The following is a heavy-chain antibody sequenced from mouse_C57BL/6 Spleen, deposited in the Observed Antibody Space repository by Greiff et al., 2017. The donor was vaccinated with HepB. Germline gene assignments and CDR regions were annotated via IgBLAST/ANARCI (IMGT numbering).Heavy chain of an antibody. D-gene: IGHD1-1*01. CDR3: TRKEYYGRGLDY. J-gene: IGHJ2*01. Sequence: VQLQQSGAELVRPGASVTLSCKASGYTFTDYEMHWVKQTPVHGLEWIGAIDPETGGTAYNQKFKGKAILTADKSSSTAYMELRSLTSEDSAVYYCTRKEYYGRGLDYWGQGTTLTVSS. V-gene: IGHV1-15*01. CDR2: IDPETGGT. CDR1: GYTFTDYE.